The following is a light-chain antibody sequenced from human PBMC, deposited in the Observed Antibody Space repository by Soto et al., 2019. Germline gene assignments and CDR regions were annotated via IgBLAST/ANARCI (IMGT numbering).Light chain of an antibody. CDR1: QSISIY. CDR2: AAS. Sequence: DIQMTQSPPSLSASVGDRVTITCRASQSISIYLNWYQQKPGKAPKFLIYAASSLQSGVPSRFSGSGSGTDFTLTISSLQPEDFATYYCQQSYSTPRLTFGGGTKVEIK. CDR3: QQSYSTPRLT. J-gene: IGKJ4*01. V-gene: IGKV1-39*01.